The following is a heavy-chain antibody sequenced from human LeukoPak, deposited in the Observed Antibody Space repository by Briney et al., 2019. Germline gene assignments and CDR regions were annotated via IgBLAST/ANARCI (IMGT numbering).Heavy chain of an antibody. J-gene: IGHJ4*02. V-gene: IGHV3-23*01. CDR3: AKASGRPYYFDY. D-gene: IGHD3-10*01. Sequence: PGGSLTLSCAASGFTFSNFAMSWVRQAPGKGLECVSLISANGGATYYADSVKGRFTISRDNSKSTLYLQMNSLRADDTAVYYCAKASGRPYYFDYWGQGILVTVSS. CDR2: ISANGGAT. CDR1: GFTFSNFA.